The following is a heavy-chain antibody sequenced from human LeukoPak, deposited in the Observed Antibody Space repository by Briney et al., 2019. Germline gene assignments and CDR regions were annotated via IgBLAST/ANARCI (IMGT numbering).Heavy chain of an antibody. J-gene: IGHJ4*02. Sequence: GGSLRLSCAASGFTFSSYGMHWVRQAPGKGLEWVAFIRYDGSNKYYADSVKGRFTISRDNSKNTLYLQMSSLRAEDTAVYYCAKVVASCSGTSCYNEVDYWGQGTLVTVSS. CDR1: GFTFSSYG. V-gene: IGHV3-30*02. CDR2: IRYDGSNK. D-gene: IGHD2-2*02. CDR3: AKVVASCSGTSCYNEVDY.